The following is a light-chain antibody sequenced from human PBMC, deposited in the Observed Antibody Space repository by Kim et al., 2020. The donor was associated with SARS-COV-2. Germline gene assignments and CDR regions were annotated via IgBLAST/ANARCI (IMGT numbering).Light chain of an antibody. CDR2: DDN. V-gene: IGLV6-57*03. J-gene: IGLJ2*01. Sequence: GKTETTSCTRSKCSIASNYVQWYQQRPGGAPTTVIYDDNQRPAGVPDRFSGSIDSSANSASLAISGLKTEDEADDYCQSYDNSSVVFGGGTQLTVL. CDR3: QSYDNSSVV. CDR1: KCSIASNY.